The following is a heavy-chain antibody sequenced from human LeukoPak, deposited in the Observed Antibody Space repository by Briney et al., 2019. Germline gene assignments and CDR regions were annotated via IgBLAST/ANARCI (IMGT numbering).Heavy chain of an antibody. CDR3: AKDGCSSTSCHYYYYYMDV. CDR1: GFTFSSYA. CDR2: ISGSGGST. Sequence: GGSLRLSCTASGFTFSSYAMSWVRQAPGKGLEWVSAISGSGGSTYYADSVKGRFTISRDNSKNTLYLQMNSLRAEDTAVYYCAKDGCSSTSCHYYYYYMDVWGKGTTVTVSS. J-gene: IGHJ6*03. D-gene: IGHD2-2*01. V-gene: IGHV3-23*01.